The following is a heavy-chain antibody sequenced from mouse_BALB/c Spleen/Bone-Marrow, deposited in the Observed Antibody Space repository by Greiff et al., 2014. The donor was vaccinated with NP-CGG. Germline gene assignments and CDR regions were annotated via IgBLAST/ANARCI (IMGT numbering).Heavy chain of an antibody. Sequence: EVQGVESGGGLVQPGGSRKLSCAASGFTFSDYGMAWVRQAPGKGPEWVAFISNLAYSSYYAETVKGRFTISREKAKNTLYLEMSGLRSEDTAMNYCAREGGAMDYWGQGTSVTVSS. CDR2: ISNLAYSS. CDR3: AREGGAMDY. D-gene: IGHD1-1*02. J-gene: IGHJ4*01. CDR1: GFTFSDYG. V-gene: IGHV5-15*02.